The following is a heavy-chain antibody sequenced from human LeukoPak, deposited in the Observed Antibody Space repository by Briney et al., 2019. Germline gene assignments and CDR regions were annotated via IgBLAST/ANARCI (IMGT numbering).Heavy chain of an antibody. V-gene: IGHV4-59*01. D-gene: IGHD5-24*01. Sequence: PSETLSLTCTVSGGSISSYYWSWIRQPPGKGLEWIGYIYYSGSTNYNPSLRSRVTISVDTSKNQFSLKLSSVTAADTAVYYCAREPEMASPRDAFDIWGQGTMVTVSS. CDR1: GGSISSYY. CDR3: AREPEMASPRDAFDI. J-gene: IGHJ3*02. CDR2: IYYSGST.